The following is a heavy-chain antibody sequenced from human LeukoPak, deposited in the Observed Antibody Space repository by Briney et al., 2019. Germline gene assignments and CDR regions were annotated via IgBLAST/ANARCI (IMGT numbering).Heavy chain of an antibody. CDR1: GGSFSGYY. CDR3: ARRPRTGVSNCFDP. D-gene: IGHD3-10*01. Sequence: PSETLSLTCAVYGGSFSGYYWSWIRQPPGKGLEWIGEINHSGSTNYNPSLKSRVTISVDTSKNQFSLKLSSVTAADTAVYYCARRPRTGVSNCFDPGGQEPLVTVSS. V-gene: IGHV4-34*01. J-gene: IGHJ5*02. CDR2: INHSGST.